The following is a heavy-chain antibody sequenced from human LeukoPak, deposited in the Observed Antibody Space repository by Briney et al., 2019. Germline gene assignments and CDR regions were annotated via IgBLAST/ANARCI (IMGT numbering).Heavy chain of an antibody. D-gene: IGHD2-2*01. V-gene: IGHV1-2*02. J-gene: IGHJ6*02. CDR3: ASPRDPTTYCSSTSCQPNYYYYYGMDV. CDR2: INPNGGGT. Sequence: RASVTVSCKASGYTFTGYYMHWVRQAPGQGLEWMGWINPNGGGTNYAQKFQGRVTMTRDTSISTAYMELSRLRSDDTAVYYCASPRDPTTYCSSTSCQPNYYYYYGMDVWGQGTTVTVSS. CDR1: GYTFTGYY.